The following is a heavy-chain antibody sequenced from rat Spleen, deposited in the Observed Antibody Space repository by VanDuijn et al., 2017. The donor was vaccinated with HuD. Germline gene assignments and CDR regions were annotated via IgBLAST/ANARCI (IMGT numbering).Heavy chain of an antibody. V-gene: IGHV5-19*01. CDR2: ISPSGGST. D-gene: IGHD1-2*01. Sequence: EVQLVESGGGLVQPGGSLKLSCKASGFTFSDYGMHWIRQAPTKGLEWVASISPSGGSTYYRDSVKGRFTISRDNAKSTLYLQMDSLRSEDTATYYCATPSSYIEDYWGQGVMVTVSS. CDR3: ATPSSYIEDY. J-gene: IGHJ2*01. CDR1: GFTFSDYG.